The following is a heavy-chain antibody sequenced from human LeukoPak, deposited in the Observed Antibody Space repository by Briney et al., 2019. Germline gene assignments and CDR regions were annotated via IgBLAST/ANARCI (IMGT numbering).Heavy chain of an antibody. Sequence: GASVKVSCKASGGTFSSYAISWVRQAPGQGLEWMGGIIPIFGTANYAQKFQGRVTTTADESTSTAYMELSSLRSEDTAVYYCARDDVGATNYFDYWGQGTLVTVSS. CDR2: IIPIFGTA. CDR3: ARDDVGATNYFDY. CDR1: GGTFSSYA. D-gene: IGHD1-26*01. J-gene: IGHJ4*02. V-gene: IGHV1-69*13.